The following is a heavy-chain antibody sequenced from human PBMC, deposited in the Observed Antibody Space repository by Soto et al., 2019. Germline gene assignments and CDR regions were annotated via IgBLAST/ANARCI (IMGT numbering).Heavy chain of an antibody. CDR2: IGSSGSTI. D-gene: IGHD6-13*01. CDR3: ARDRRSSPFDY. CDR1: GFTSSDYN. J-gene: IGHJ4*02. V-gene: IGHV3-11*01. Sequence: GGSRSLSVAALGFTSSDYNMSWFRQAPGKGLEWVSYIGSSGSTIYYADPVKGRFTISRDNATNSLYLQMNSLRAEDTAVYHYARDRRSSPFDYWGQGTLVTVSS.